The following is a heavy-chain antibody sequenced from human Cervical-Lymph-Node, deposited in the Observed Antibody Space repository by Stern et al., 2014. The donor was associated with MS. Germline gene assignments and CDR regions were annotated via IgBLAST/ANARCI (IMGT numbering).Heavy chain of an antibody. CDR3: ARDLYCNNPNCSS. V-gene: IGHV1-69*01. D-gene: IGHD2-2*01. J-gene: IGHJ4*02. CDR1: EDTFNNYA. Sequence: QVQLVQSGAEVKKPGSSVKVSCKTSEDTFNNYAITWVRQAPGQGLEWMGYLILIFSTGNYAQKFQGRLTITADEATSTVYMELSSLRSEDTAVYYCARDLYCNNPNCSSWGQGTLVTVSS. CDR2: LILIFSTG.